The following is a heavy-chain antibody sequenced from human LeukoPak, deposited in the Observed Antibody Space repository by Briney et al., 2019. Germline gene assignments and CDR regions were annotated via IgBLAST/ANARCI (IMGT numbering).Heavy chain of an antibody. Sequence: SETLSLTCTVSGGSISSSSYYWGWIRQPPGKGLEWIGSIYYSGSTYYNPSLKSRVTISVDTSKNQFSLKLSSVTAADTAVYYCATRDYYDSSGYSPPFDYWGQGTLVTVSS. V-gene: IGHV4-39*07. J-gene: IGHJ4*02. CDR1: GGSISSSSYY. D-gene: IGHD3-22*01. CDR2: IYYSGST. CDR3: ATRDYYDSSGYSPPFDY.